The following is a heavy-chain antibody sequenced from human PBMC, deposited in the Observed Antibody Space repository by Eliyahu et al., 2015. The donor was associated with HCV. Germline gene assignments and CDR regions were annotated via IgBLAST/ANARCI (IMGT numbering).Heavy chain of an antibody. CDR1: SYG. J-gene: IGHJ3*02. Sequence: SYGXHWVRQAPGXGLEWVAVISYDRSNKYYADSVKGRFTISRDNSKNTLYLQMNSLRTEDTAVYYCAKXXGIVGATNDAFDIWGQGTMVTVSS. CDR2: ISYDRSNK. V-gene: IGHV3-30*18. D-gene: IGHD1-26*01. CDR3: AKXXGIVGATNDAFDI.